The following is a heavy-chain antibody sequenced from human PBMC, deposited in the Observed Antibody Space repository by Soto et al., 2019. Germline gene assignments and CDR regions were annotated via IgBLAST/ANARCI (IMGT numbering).Heavy chain of an antibody. J-gene: IGHJ6*02. V-gene: IGHV3-30*18. CDR3: AKDDQGGVRYYYGMDV. D-gene: IGHD1-26*01. Sequence: SLRLSCAASGFTFSSYGMHWVRQAPGKGLEWVAVISYDGSNKYYADSMKGRFTISRDNSKNTLYLQMNSLRAEDTAVYYCAKDDQGGVRYYYGMDVWGQGTTVTVSS. CDR1: GFTFSSYG. CDR2: ISYDGSNK.